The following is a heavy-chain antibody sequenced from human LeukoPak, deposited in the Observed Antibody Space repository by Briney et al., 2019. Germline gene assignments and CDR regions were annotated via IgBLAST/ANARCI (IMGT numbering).Heavy chain of an antibody. CDR3: ARRQVGGGGSVWFDP. Sequence: SETLSLTCTVSGGFISSYYWSWIRQPPGKGLEWIGYIYTSGSTNYNPSLKSRVTISVDTSKNQFSLKLSSVTAADTAVYYCARRQVGGGGSVWFDPWGQGTLVTVSS. V-gene: IGHV4-4*09. J-gene: IGHJ5*02. CDR2: IYTSGST. CDR1: GGFISSYY. D-gene: IGHD2-15*01.